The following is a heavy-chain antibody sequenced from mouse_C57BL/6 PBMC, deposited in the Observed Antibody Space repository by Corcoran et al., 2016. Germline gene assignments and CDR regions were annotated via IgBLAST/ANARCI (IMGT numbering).Heavy chain of an antibody. V-gene: IGHV9-3*01. CDR2: INTYSGVP. CDR1: VYTFTTYG. CDR3: ARKRYPYAMDY. Sequence: QIQLVQSGPELKKPGETVKISCKASVYTFTTYGMSWVKQAPGKGLKWMGWINTYSGVPTYADDFKGRFAFSLETSASTAYLQINNLKNEDTATYFCARKRYPYAMDYWGQGTSVTVSS. J-gene: IGHJ4*01. D-gene: IGHD2-12*01.